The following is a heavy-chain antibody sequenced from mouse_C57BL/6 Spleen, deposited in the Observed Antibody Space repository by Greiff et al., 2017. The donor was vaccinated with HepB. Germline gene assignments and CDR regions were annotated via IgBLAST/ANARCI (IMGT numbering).Heavy chain of an antibody. Sequence: QVQLQQSGAELVRPGTSVKVSCKASGYAFTNYLIEWVKQRPGQGLEWIGVINPGSGGTNDNEKFKGKATRTADKSSSTAYMQLSSLTSEDSAVYFWARYDGYYGFAYWGQGTLVTVSA. D-gene: IGHD2-3*01. CDR1: GYAFTNYL. V-gene: IGHV1-54*01. J-gene: IGHJ3*01. CDR3: ARYDGYYGFAY. CDR2: INPGSGGT.